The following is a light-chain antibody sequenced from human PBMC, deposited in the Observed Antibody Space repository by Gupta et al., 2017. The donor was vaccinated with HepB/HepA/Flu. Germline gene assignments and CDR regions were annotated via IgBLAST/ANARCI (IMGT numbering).Light chain of an antibody. CDR3: QQRHSYPIT. J-gene: IGKJ5*01. CDR1: QGISNY. Sequence: DLQLTQSPSFLSASAGDRVTITCRASQGISNYLAWYQQKPGRAPKLLIHTASTLYGGVPSRFSGSGSGTEFTLTISSLQPEDFATYYCQQRHSYPITFGQGTRLEIK. V-gene: IGKV1-9*01. CDR2: TAS.